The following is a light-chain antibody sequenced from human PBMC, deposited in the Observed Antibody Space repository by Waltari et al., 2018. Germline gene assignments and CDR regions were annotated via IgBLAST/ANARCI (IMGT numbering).Light chain of an antibody. CDR1: QGISSY. CDR2: AAS. CDR3: QQYYSYPLYT. Sequence: AIRMPQSPSSLSASPGDRVTITCRASQGISSYLAWYQQQPGKAPKLLIYAASTLQSGVPSRFSGSVSGTDFTLTISCLQTEDFATYYCQQYYSYPLYTFSQGTKLEI. V-gene: IGKV1-8*01. J-gene: IGKJ2*01.